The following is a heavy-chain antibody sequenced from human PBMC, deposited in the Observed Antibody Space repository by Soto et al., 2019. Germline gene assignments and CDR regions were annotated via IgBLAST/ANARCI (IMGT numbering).Heavy chain of an antibody. CDR3: ARDPIRGDGYVFDS. D-gene: IGHD5-12*01. CDR2: INRDGSER. CDR1: GFTFSSYW. J-gene: IGHJ5*01. V-gene: IGHV3-7*01. Sequence: PGVSLILSWEAYGFTFSSYWMGWVRQAPGKGLEWVANINRDGSERYYVDSVKGRFTISRDNAKNSVYLQMNSLRAEDSAVYYCARDPIRGDGYVFDSWGQGALVTVS.